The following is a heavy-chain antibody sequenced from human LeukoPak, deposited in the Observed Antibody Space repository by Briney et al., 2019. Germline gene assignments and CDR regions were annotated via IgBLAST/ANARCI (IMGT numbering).Heavy chain of an antibody. CDR3: TQDSLEFRGVLDS. V-gene: IGHV3-23*01. D-gene: IGHD3-10*01. CDR2: ICGSWSST. Sequence: GGSLMLSCSASCFTFINYGMTWVRQDPGEGLEWVSSICGSWSSTYYADAEKGHFSISRDNSKNTLYLQVDTLRVEDTAVYYCTQDSLEFRGVLDSWGQGSLATVSS. J-gene: IGHJ4*02. CDR1: CFTFINYG.